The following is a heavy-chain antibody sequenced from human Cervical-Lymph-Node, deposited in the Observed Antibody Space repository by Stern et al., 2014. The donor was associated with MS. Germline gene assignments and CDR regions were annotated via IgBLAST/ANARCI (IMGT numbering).Heavy chain of an antibody. V-gene: IGHV2-5*02. CDR2: VYWDDDK. J-gene: IGHJ4*02. CDR1: GQSVSTDGVG. CDR3: AHSLRRNNCSGGRCYYFDY. Sequence: QVTLKESGPTLLKPTQTLTLTCTLSGQSVSTDGVGVGWIRQPPGKALEWLAIVYWDDDKRYNPSLKSRLTLTKDTAKNQVVLTMTNMDPVDTAAYYCAHSLRRNNCSGGRCYYFDYWGQGTLVTVSS. D-gene: IGHD2-15*01.